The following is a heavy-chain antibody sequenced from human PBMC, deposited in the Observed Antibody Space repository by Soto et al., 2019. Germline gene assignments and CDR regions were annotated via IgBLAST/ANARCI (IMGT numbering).Heavy chain of an antibody. CDR2: MNPKSGDT. D-gene: IGHD1-26*01. CDR3: ARGGYRVVGATVY. Sequence: QVQLVQSGAEVKMPGASVKVSCKASGYTFTDYGINWVRQATGQGLEWMGWMNPKSGDTVYAQKFQGRVSMTRATSISTASMELNSLKSEDTAVYYCARGGYRVVGATVYWGQGTLVTVSS. J-gene: IGHJ4*02. V-gene: IGHV1-8*01. CDR1: GYTFTDYG.